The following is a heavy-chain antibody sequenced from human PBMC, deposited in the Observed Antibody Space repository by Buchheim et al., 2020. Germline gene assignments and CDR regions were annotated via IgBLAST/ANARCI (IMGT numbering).Heavy chain of an antibody. CDR1: GFTFSSYG. Sequence: QVQLVESGGGVVQPGRSLRLSCAASGFTFSSYGMHWVRQAPGKGLEWVAVISYDGSNKYYADSVKGRFTISRDNSKNTLYLQMNSLRAEDTAVYYCAKGHYDYWGQGTL. J-gene: IGHJ4*02. CDR3: AKGHYDY. V-gene: IGHV3-30*18. CDR2: ISYDGSNK.